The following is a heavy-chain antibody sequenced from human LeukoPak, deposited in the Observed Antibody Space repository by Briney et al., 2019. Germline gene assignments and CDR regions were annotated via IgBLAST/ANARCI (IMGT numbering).Heavy chain of an antibody. D-gene: IGHD3-22*01. CDR2: INSDGSST. Sequence: GGSLRLSCAASGFTFSNNWMHWVRQAPGKGLVWVSHINSDGSSTNYADSVKGRFTISRDHAKNSLYLQMSSLTAEDTALYYCARDQGYDGRGNYYPYHFDCWGQGTLVTVSS. CDR3: ARDQGYDGRGNYYPYHFDC. CDR1: GFTFSNNW. J-gene: IGHJ4*02. V-gene: IGHV3-74*01.